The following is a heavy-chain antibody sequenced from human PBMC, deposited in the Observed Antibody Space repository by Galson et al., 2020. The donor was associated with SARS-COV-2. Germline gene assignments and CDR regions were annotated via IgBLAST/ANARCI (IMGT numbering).Heavy chain of an antibody. CDR1: GYSFTTYW. CDR2: IYPGDSDT. Sequence: GEFLKISCKASGYSFTTYWIGWVRQMSGNDLEWMGIIYPGDSDTRYVPSFQGQVTISVDKSISTAYLQWNSLKASDTAMYYCASKGLGDLKKAEGAFDIWGQGTMVTVSS. V-gene: IGHV5-51*01. J-gene: IGHJ3*02. CDR3: ASKGLGDLKKAEGAFDI. D-gene: IGHD3-16*01.